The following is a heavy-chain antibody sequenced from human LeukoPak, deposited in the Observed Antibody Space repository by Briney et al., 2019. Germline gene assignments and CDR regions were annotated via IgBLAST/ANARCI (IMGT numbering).Heavy chain of an antibody. V-gene: IGHV5-51*01. CDR1: AYRFTLYW. CDR3: ARLPSYYYDSSGYADY. Sequence: RARGSLKVTRKGTAYRFTLYWIGCRAQMPWKGLHSLAMPYPGDSDTRYSPSFQGQVTISADKSISTAYLQWSSLKASDTAMYYCARLPSYYYDSSGYADYWGQGTLVTVSS. CDR2: PYPGDSDT. J-gene: IGHJ4*02. D-gene: IGHD3-22*01.